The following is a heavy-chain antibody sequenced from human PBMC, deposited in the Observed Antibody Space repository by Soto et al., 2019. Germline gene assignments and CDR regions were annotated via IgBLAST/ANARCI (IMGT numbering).Heavy chain of an antibody. CDR2: IYYTGNT. V-gene: IGHV4-59*12. D-gene: IGHD3-9*01. CDR1: GGSISTYY. J-gene: IGHJ4*02. Sequence: VTGGSISTYYWSWIRQPPGKGLEWIGHIYYTGNTNYNPSLKSRVTISVDTSTNQFSLKLSSVTAADTAVYYCARDERYGPLDYWGQGTLVTVSS. CDR3: ARDERYGPLDY.